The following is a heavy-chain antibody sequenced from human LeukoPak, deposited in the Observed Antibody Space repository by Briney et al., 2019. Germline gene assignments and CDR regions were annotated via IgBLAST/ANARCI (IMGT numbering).Heavy chain of an antibody. CDR1: GYTFTVYY. V-gene: IGHV1-2*02. CDR2: IKPTNGDT. J-gene: IGHJ4*02. D-gene: IGHD4-23*01. CDR3: ARVGGKAADLDY. Sequence: ASVKISCKASGYTFTVYYMHWVRLAPGQGLEWMGWIKPTNGDTTFAQKFRGRVTMTRDTSISTAYMDLSSLTSDDTAVYYCARVGGKAADLDYWGQGTLVTVSS.